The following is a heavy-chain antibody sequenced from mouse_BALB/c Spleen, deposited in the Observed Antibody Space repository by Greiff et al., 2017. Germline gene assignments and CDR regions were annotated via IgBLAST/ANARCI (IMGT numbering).Heavy chain of an antibody. Sequence: VQLQQSGAELVKPGASVKLSCKASGYTFTSYYMYWVKQRPGQGLVWIGEINPSNGGTNFNEKFKSKATLTVDKSSSTAYMQLSSLTSEDSAVYYCTSHGAWFGYWGQGTLVTVSA. J-gene: IGHJ3*01. V-gene: IGHV1S81*02. CDR1: GYTFTSYY. CDR2: INPSNGGT. CDR3: TSHGAWFGY.